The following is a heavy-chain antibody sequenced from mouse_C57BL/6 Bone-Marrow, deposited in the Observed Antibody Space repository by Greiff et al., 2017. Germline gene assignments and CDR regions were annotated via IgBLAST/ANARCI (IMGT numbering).Heavy chain of an antibody. J-gene: IGHJ3*01. Sequence: VQRVESGPGLVQPSQSLSITCTVSGFSLTSYGVHWVRQPPGKGLEWLGVIWSGGSTDYNAAFISRLSISKDNSKSQVFFNMNSLQAADTAIYYCAKNSYISVFAYWGQGTLVTVSA. CDR1: GFSLTSYG. CDR2: IWSGGST. CDR3: AKNSYISVFAY. V-gene: IGHV2-4*01. D-gene: IGHD1-3*01.